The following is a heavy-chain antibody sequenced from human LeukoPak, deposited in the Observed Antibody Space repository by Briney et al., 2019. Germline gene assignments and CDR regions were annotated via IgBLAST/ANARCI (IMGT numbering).Heavy chain of an antibody. V-gene: IGHV5-51*01. D-gene: IGHD3-22*01. CDR1: GYSFTSYW. Sequence: GESLKISCKGSGYSFTSYWIGWVRQMPGKGLEWMGIIYPGDSDTRYSPSFQGQVTISADKSISTAYLQWSSLKASDTAMYYCAREGEYYYDSSGYYHFDYWGQGTLVTVSS. CDR2: IYPGDSDT. CDR3: AREGEYYYDSSGYYHFDY. J-gene: IGHJ4*02.